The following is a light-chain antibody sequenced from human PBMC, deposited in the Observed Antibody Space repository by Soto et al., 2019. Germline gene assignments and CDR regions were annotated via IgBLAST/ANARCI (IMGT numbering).Light chain of an antibody. CDR2: DAS. CDR1: QNIGSR. J-gene: IGKJ4*01. V-gene: IGKV1-5*01. Sequence: DIQMTQSPSTLSASVGDRVAITCRASQNIGSRLAWHQQKPDEAPKLLIYDASSLESGVPLRFGGSGSGTDFTLISSCLQPDDFATYYCQQCNTPFTFGGGTKVDIK. CDR3: QQCNTPFT.